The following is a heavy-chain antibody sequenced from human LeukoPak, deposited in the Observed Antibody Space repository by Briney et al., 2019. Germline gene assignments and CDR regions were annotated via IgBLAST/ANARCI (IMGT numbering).Heavy chain of an antibody. CDR3: ARDSYYGMDV. CDR2: ISHIGST. J-gene: IGHJ6*02. Sequence: PSETLSLTCTVSGGSITSYYWSWIRQPPGKGLEWIGFISHIGSTNYNSSLRSRVTFSVDTSKSQFSLNLRSVTAADTAVYYCARDSYYGMDVWGQGTTVIVSS. CDR1: GGSITSYY. V-gene: IGHV4-59*01.